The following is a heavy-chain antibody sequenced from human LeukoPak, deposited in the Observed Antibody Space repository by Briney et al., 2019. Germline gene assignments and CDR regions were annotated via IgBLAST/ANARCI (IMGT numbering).Heavy chain of an antibody. CDR2: INPNSGGT. CDR3: ARGKGGRSGSYYGGSEDPGDAFDI. Sequence: ASVKVSCKASGYTFTGYDMHWVRQAPGQGLEWMGWINPNSGGTNYAQKFQGWGTMTRDTSISTAYMELSRLISDDTAVYYCARGKGGRSGSYYGGSEDPGDAFDIWGQGTMVTVSS. D-gene: IGHD3-10*01. CDR1: GYTFTGYD. J-gene: IGHJ3*02. V-gene: IGHV1-2*04.